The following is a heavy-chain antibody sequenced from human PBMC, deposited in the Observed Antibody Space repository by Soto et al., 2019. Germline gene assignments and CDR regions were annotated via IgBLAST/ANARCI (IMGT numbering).Heavy chain of an antibody. J-gene: IGHJ4*02. CDR3: ARGNRPRSIVVVPAAIRASSYFDY. Sequence: QVQLQQWGAGLLKPSETLSLTCAVYGGSFSGYYWSWIRQPPGKGLEWIGEINHSGSTNYNPSLKGRVTISVDTSKNQFSPKLSSVTAADTAVYYCARGNRPRSIVVVPAAIRASSYFDYWGQGTLVTVSS. D-gene: IGHD2-2*02. CDR1: GGSFSGYY. V-gene: IGHV4-34*01. CDR2: INHSGST.